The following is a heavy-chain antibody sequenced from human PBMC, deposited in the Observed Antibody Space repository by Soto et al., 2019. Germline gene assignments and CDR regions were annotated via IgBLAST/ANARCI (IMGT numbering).Heavy chain of an antibody. V-gene: IGHV3-30*14. CDR1: GFTFSSYA. CDR3: ASTRFKYSGTDY. CDR2: ISYDGSNK. D-gene: IGHD1-26*01. Sequence: QVQLVESGGGVVQPGRSLRLSCAASGFTFSSYAMHWVRQAPGKGLEWVAVISYDGSNKYYADSVKGRFTISRDNSKNTLYRQMNSLRAEDTAVYYCASTRFKYSGTDYWGQGTLVTVSS. J-gene: IGHJ4*02.